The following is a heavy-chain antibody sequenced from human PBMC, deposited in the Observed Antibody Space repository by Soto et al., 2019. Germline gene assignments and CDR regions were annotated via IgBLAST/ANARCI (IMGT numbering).Heavy chain of an antibody. Sequence: QVQLQQSGPGLVKPSETLTLTCTVSGGSVTSGNNYWTWIRQSPGKGLEWIGYIYSCGTTNYNLSLTSRVTVSLDTSKSQFSLRLSSVTAADTAVYFCARGRGVGCSGGRCYFYAMDVWGQGTTVTVAS. D-gene: IGHD2-15*01. CDR2: IYSCGTT. V-gene: IGHV4-61*01. CDR3: ARGRGVGCSGGRCYFYAMDV. J-gene: IGHJ6*02. CDR1: GGSVTSGNNY.